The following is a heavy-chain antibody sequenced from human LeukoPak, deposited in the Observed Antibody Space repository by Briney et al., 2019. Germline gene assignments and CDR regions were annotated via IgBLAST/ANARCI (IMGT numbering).Heavy chain of an antibody. Sequence: PGESLKISCKGSGYSFTSYWIGWVRQMPEKGLEWMGIIYPGDSDTRYSPSFQGQVTISADKSISTAYLQWSSLKASDTAMYYCARPITMIIVVDSSLAFDIWGQGTMVTVSS. CDR3: ARPITMIIVVDSSLAFDI. CDR2: IYPGDSDT. D-gene: IGHD3-22*01. CDR1: GYSFTSYW. V-gene: IGHV5-51*01. J-gene: IGHJ3*02.